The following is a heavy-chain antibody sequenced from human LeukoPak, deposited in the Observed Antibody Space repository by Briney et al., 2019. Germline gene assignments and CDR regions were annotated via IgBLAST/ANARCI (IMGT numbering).Heavy chain of an antibody. Sequence: GGSLRLSCAASGFTFSSYGMHWVRQAPGKGLEWVAFIRYDGSNKYYADSVKGRFTISRDNSKNTLYLQMNSLRAEDTAVYYCAKDFKGHYYDSGGYSPDYWGQGTLVTVSS. CDR1: GFTFSSYG. CDR3: AKDFKGHYYDSGGYSPDY. D-gene: IGHD3-22*01. CDR2: IRYDGSNK. J-gene: IGHJ4*02. V-gene: IGHV3-30*02.